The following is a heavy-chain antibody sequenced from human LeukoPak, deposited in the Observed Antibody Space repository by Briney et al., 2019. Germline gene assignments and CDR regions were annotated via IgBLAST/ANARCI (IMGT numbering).Heavy chain of an antibody. D-gene: IGHD3-9*01. CDR3: ARTYYDILTGYNPYFDY. J-gene: IGHJ4*02. V-gene: IGHV3-21*01. Sequence: GGSLRLSCAASGFTFSSYGMSWVRQAPGKGLEWVSSITASSTAIYSADSVKGRFTISRDNAKNFLYLQMNSLRAEDTAVYYCARTYYDILTGYNPYFDYWGQGILVTVSS. CDR2: ITASSTAI. CDR1: GFTFSSYG.